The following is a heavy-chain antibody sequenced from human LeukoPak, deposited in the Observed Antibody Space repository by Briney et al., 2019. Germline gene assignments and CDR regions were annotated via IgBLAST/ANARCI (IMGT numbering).Heavy chain of an antibody. CDR2: INDDGTNT. V-gene: IGHV3-43*02. Sequence: TGGSLRLSCAASGFTFGDYAMHWDRQVPGRAPEWVSLINDDGTNTYYADSVKGRLTISRDNGKNSLFLQMDGLRTEDTALYFCARGNTTFYDVWTGYYWFGGYFDFWGQGTQVTVSS. J-gene: IGHJ4*02. CDR1: GFTFGDYA. D-gene: IGHD3-3*01. CDR3: ARGNTTFYDVWTGYYWFGGYFDF.